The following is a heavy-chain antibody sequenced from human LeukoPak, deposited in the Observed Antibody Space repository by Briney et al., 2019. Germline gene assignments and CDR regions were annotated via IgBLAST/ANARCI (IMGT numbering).Heavy chain of an antibody. D-gene: IGHD6-13*01. CDR1: GGSISSSSYY. Sequence: PSETLSLTCTVSGGSISSSSYYWGWIRQPPGKGLEWIGSIYYSGSTYYNPSLKSRVTISVDTSKNQFSLKLSSVTAADTAVYYCAGRFRSWDAFDIWGQGTMVTVSS. CDR3: AGRFRSWDAFDI. V-gene: IGHV4-39*01. CDR2: IYYSGST. J-gene: IGHJ3*02.